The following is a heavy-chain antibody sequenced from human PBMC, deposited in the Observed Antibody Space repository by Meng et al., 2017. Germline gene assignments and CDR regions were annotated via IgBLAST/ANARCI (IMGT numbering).Heavy chain of an antibody. CDR2: ISGSGGST. J-gene: IGHJ6*02. D-gene: IGHD6-13*01. CDR3: ARDTSSSWYYYYYGMDV. Sequence: LSLTCAASGFTFSSYAMSWVRQAPGKGLEWVSAISGSGGSTYYADSVKGRFTISRDNSKNTLYLQMNSLRAEDTAVYYCARDTSSSWYYYYYGMDVWGQGTTVTVSS. CDR1: GFTFSSYA. V-gene: IGHV3-23*01.